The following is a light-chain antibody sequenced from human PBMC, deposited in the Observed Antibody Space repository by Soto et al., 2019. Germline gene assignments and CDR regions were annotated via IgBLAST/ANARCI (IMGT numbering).Light chain of an antibody. CDR2: ATS. J-gene: IGKJ1*01. V-gene: IGKV1-39*01. CDR1: QSISTY. CDR3: QQSFSFPWT. Sequence: DIQMTQSPSSLSASVGDRVTITCRASQSISTYLYWYQQKPGKAPRLLIYATSNLQSGVPARFSGSGSGTDSTLTISSLQPEDFATYYCQQSFSFPWTFGQGAKVDIK.